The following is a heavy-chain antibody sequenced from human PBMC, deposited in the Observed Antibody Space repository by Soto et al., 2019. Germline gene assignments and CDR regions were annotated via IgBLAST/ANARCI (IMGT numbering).Heavy chain of an antibody. CDR2: IYWDDEK. D-gene: IGHD6-19*01. J-gene: IGHJ4*02. CDR3: AHRLYSSAWPWDSGVFDY. Sequence: QITLKESGPTLVKPTQTLTLTCTFSGFSLSTGGVGVGWIRQPPGKALEWLALIYWDDEKRYSPSLKSRLTITKDNPKNQVVLTMTNMDPVDTATYYCAHRLYSSAWPWDSGVFDYWGQGTLVTVSS. CDR1: GFSLSTGGVG. V-gene: IGHV2-5*02.